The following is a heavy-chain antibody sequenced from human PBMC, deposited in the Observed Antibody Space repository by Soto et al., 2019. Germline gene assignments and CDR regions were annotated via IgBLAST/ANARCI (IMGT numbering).Heavy chain of an antibody. CDR3: ARDLIVTGTYFDY. J-gene: IGHJ4*02. CDR1: GYILTRYG. D-gene: IGHD3-9*01. CDR2: ISTYNGNT. Sequence: ASLKVSCKCSGYILTRYGITWVRQAPGQGLEWMGWISTYNGNTNYAQKLQDRVTMTTDTSTSTAYMELRSLRSDDTAVYYCARDLIVTGTYFDYWGQGTLVTVSS. V-gene: IGHV1-18*04.